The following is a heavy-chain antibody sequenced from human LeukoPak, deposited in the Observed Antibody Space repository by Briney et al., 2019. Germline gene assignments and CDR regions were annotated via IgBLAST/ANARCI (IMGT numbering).Heavy chain of an antibody. CDR1: GGSISSSNW. V-gene: IGHV4-4*02. CDR2: IYHSGST. J-gene: IGHJ3*02. Sequence: PSGTLSLTYAVSGGSISSSNWWSWVRQPPGKGLEWIGEIYHSGSTNYNPSLKSRVTISVDKSKNQFSLKLSSVTAADTAVYYCASPTPTYDAFDIWGQGTMVTVSS. CDR3: ASPTPTYDAFDI.